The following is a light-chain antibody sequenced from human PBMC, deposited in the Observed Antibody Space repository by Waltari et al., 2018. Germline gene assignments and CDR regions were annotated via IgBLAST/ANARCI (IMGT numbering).Light chain of an antibody. V-gene: IGKV1-39*01. J-gene: IGKJ2*01. CDR2: AAS. Sequence: DLQMTQSPSSLSASIGDRVTITCRASQSISNYLNWYQQKPGKAPNLLIYAASSLQSGVPSRFSGSGSGTDFTLTINSLHPEDLATYYCQQSYSTPYTFGQGTKLEIK. CDR3: QQSYSTPYT. CDR1: QSISNY.